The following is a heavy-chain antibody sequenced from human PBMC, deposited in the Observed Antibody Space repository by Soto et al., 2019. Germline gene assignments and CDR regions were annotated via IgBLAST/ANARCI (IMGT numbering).Heavy chain of an antibody. CDR2: IYHSGST. J-gene: IGHJ5*02. Sequence: KSSETLSLTCAVSGGSISSGGYSWSWIRQPPGKGLEWIGYIYHSGSTYYNPSLKSRVTISVDRSKNQFSLKLSSVTAADTAVYYCARVRAAAGTNWFDPWGQGTPVTVSS. CDR1: GGSISSGGYS. D-gene: IGHD6-13*01. V-gene: IGHV4-30-2*01. CDR3: ARVRAAAGTNWFDP.